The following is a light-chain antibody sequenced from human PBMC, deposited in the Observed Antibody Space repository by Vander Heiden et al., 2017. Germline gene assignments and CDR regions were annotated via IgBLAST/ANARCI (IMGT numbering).Light chain of an antibody. J-gene: IGKJ3*01. Sequence: EIALTQSPTTLSLSPWERATLSCRASQSVSSYLAYYQQKPGQPPRLLIYDASNRATGIPARFSSSSSGTDFTLTISSLGTEDFAVYYCQDCSSLFTFGPGTKVDIK. V-gene: IGKV3-11*01. CDR2: DAS. CDR1: QSVSSY. CDR3: QDCSSLFT.